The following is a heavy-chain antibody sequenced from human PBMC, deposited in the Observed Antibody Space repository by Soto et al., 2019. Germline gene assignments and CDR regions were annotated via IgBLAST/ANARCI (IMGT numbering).Heavy chain of an antibody. D-gene: IGHD2-15*01. CDR1: GYTFTSYY. CDR3: ARDDCSGGSCYQSHDY. CDR2: INHSGGST. Sequence: QVQLVQSGAEVKKPGASVKVSCKASGYTFTSYYMHWVRQAPGQGLEWMGIINHSGGSTSYAQKFNGRVTMTRDTSTSTVYMELSSLRSEDTAVYYCARDDCSGGSCYQSHDYWGQGTLVTVSS. V-gene: IGHV1-46*01. J-gene: IGHJ4*02.